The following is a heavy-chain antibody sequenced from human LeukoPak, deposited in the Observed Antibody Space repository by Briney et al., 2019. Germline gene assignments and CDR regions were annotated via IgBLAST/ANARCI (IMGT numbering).Heavy chain of an antibody. CDR3: ARLSKGRFFDYIFDY. Sequence: TPSETLSLTCTVPGGSVSSTAYYWGWIRQPPGKGLEWIGNIYYSGSTYYNPSLTSRVTMSVDTSNNQFSLKMHSVTAADTAVYYCARLSKGRFFDYIFDYWGQGTLVTVSS. D-gene: IGHD3-9*01. CDR1: GGSVSSTAYY. V-gene: IGHV4-39*01. CDR2: IYYSGST. J-gene: IGHJ4*02.